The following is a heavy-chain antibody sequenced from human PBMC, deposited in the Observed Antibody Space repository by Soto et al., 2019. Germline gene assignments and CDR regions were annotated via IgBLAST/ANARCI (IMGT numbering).Heavy chain of an antibody. V-gene: IGHV4-39*07. CDR2: IYYSGST. Sequence: SETLSLTCTVSGGSISSSSYYWGWIRQPPGKGLEWIGSIYYSGSTYYNPSLKSRVTISVDTSKNQFSLKLSSVTAADTAVYYCASYDIAAAGFDYWGQGTLVTVSS. CDR3: ASYDIAAAGFDY. J-gene: IGHJ4*02. CDR1: GGSISSSSYY. D-gene: IGHD6-13*01.